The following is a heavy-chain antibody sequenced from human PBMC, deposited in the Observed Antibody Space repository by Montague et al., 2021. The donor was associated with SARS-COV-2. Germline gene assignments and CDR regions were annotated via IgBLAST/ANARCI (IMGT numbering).Heavy chain of an antibody. D-gene: IGHD1-1*01. V-gene: IGHV2-70*01. CDR2: XDWDDEK. CDR3: ARINSDPLDYYFYGMDV. CDR1: GFSLSTSGMC. J-gene: IGHJ6*02. Sequence: PALVKPTQTLTLTCTFSGFSLSTSGMCVSWIRQPPGKALEWLALXDWDDEKYYSTSPKTRLTISKDTSKNQVVLTMTNMDPVDTATYYCARINSDPLDYYFYGMDVWGQGTTVTVSS.